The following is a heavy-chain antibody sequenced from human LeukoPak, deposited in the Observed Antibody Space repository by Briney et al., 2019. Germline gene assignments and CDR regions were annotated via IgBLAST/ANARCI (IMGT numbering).Heavy chain of an antibody. CDR3: ARDDYGETLDY. V-gene: IGHV3-48*01. D-gene: IGHD4-17*01. CDR1: GFTFSSYS. CDR2: ISSSSSTI. Sequence: TGGSLRLSCAAFGFTFSSYSMNWVRQAPGKGLEWVSYISSSSSTIYYADSVKGRFTISRDNAKNSLYLQMNILRAEDTAVYYCARDDYGETLDYWGQGTLVTVSS. J-gene: IGHJ4*02.